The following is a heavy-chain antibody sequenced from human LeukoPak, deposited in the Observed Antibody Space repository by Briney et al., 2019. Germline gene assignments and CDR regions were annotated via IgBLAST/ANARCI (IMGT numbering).Heavy chain of an antibody. Sequence: ASVKVSCKASGYTFTSYAVHWVRQAPGQRLEWMGWINAGNGNTKYSQKFQGRVTITRDTSASTAYMELSSLRSEDTAVYYCARAILGAAYDYWGQGTLVTVSS. J-gene: IGHJ4*02. V-gene: IGHV1-3*01. D-gene: IGHD2-21*01. CDR2: INAGNGNT. CDR1: GYTFTSYA. CDR3: ARAILGAAYDY.